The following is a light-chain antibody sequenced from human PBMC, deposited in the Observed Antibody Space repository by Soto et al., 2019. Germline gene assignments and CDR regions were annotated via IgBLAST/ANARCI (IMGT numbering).Light chain of an antibody. CDR3: QQFDDHPLT. J-gene: IGKJ3*01. CDR2: DAS. Sequence: AIQLTQSPSSLSASVGDSVTITFRASQGISSALAWYQQTPGRAPKLLIYDASTLESGVPSRFSGSRSGTDFTLTVSSLQPEDFANYDGQQFDDHPLTVGPGTKVDF. V-gene: IGKV1D-13*01. CDR1: QGISSA.